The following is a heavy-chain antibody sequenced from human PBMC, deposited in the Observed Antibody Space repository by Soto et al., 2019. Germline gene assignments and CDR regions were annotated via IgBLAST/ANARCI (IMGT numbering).Heavy chain of an antibody. D-gene: IGHD6-19*01. CDR1: GFTFSNYG. CDR3: AKGVPGIAVAGTGYFQH. J-gene: IGHJ1*01. V-gene: IGHV3-30*18. CDR2: ISFDGSYK. Sequence: PGGSLRLSCAASGFTFSNYGLHWVRQAPGKGLEWVAVISFDGSYKYYADSVKGRFTISRDNSKDTLSLQMNSLRAEDTAVYYCAKGVPGIAVAGTGYFQHWGQGTLVTVSS.